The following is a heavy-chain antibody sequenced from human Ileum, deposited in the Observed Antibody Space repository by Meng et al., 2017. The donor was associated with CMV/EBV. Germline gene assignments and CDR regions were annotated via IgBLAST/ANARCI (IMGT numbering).Heavy chain of an antibody. V-gene: IGHV2-5*04. CDR1: GFSLRTGGVA. Sequence: QITLKESGPTLVKPTQTLTLTCSFSGFSLRTGGVAVGWIRQPPGKALEWLALIYWNDVEHYSPSLKSRLTITKDTSKDQVVLTMANMDPVDTGTYYCIYGVAIFWGQGTLVTVSS. CDR2: IYWNDVE. D-gene: IGHD2-15*01. CDR3: IYGVAIF. J-gene: IGHJ4*02.